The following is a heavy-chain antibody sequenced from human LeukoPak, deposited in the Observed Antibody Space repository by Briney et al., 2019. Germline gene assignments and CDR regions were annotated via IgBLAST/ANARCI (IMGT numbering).Heavy chain of an antibody. D-gene: IGHD3-16*01. V-gene: IGHV3-20*04. CDR2: INWNGGST. CDR3: ARFISLGA. J-gene: IGHJ5*02. Sequence: GGSLRLSCAASGFTFDDYDMNWVRQAPGKGLEWVSSINWNGGSTGYAHSVKGRFTISRDNAKNSLYLQMNSLRAEDTALCYCARFISLGAWGQGTLVTVSS. CDR1: GFTFDDYD.